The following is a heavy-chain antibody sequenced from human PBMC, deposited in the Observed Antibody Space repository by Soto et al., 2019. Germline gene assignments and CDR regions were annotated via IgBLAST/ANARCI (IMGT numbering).Heavy chain of an antibody. D-gene: IGHD3-16*02. J-gene: IGHJ3*02. V-gene: IGHV1-8*01. CDR1: GYTFTSYD. Sequence: ASVKVSCKASGYTFTSYDINWVRQATGQGLEWMGWMNPNSGNTGYAQKFQGRVTMTRNTSISTAYMELSSLRSEDTAVYYCARGGRIRITFGGVIVNDAYDIWGQGTMVTVSS. CDR2: MNPNSGNT. CDR3: ARGGRIRITFGGVIVNDAYDI.